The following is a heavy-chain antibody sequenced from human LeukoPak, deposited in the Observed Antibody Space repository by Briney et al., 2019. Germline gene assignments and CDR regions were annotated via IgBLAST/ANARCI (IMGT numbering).Heavy chain of an antibody. J-gene: IGHJ5*02. Sequence: SGTLSLTCTVSGGSISSYYRSWIRQPAGKGLEWIGRIYTSGSSNYNAYLKSRVTMSVDTSKNQSSLKLSSVTAADTAVYYCAREAQIRGVIAWDWFDPWGQGTLVTVSS. CDR1: GGSISSYY. CDR3: AREAQIRGVIAWDWFDP. V-gene: IGHV4-4*07. D-gene: IGHD3-10*01. CDR2: IYTSGSS.